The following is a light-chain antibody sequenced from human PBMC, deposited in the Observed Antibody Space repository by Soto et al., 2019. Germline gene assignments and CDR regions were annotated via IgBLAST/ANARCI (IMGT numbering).Light chain of an antibody. CDR3: QQYNNWPIT. CDR2: GAS. Sequence: EIVLTQSPATLSVSPGETASLSCRASQTVGSNLAWYQQKPGQTPRLLIYGASTRAADIAARFSGSGSGTDFTLTISSLQSEDFAVYYCQQYNNWPITFGQGTRLEIK. V-gene: IGKV3-15*01. J-gene: IGKJ5*01. CDR1: QTVGSN.